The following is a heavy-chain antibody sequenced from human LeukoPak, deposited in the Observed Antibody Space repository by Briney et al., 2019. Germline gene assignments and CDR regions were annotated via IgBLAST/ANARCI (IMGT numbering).Heavy chain of an antibody. CDR3: ARLLGDSTIYDL. V-gene: IGHV3-7*01. D-gene: IGHD3-16*01. CDR2: IKHDGSMK. CDR1: GFTFSSYS. J-gene: IGHJ5*02. Sequence: PGGSLRLSCAASGFTFSSYSMNWVRQAPGKGLEWVATIKHDGSMKPYVDSVKGRFIISRDNAENLLSLQMNSLGADDTAMYYCARLLGDSTIYDLWGQGTLVTVSS.